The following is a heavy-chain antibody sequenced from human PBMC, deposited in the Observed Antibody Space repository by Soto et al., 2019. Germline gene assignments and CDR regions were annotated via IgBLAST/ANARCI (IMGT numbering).Heavy chain of an antibody. Sequence: GASVKVSCKASGYTFTRYTMNWVRQAPGQRLEWMGWIDPDNGNTKSSQKFQDRVIITRDTSASTAYMDLSRLRSEDTAVYYCARGIATGQLDTWGQGTLVTVSS. J-gene: IGHJ5*02. D-gene: IGHD2-15*01. CDR3: ARGIATGQLDT. CDR1: GYTFTRYT. V-gene: IGHV1-3*01. CDR2: IDPDNGNT.